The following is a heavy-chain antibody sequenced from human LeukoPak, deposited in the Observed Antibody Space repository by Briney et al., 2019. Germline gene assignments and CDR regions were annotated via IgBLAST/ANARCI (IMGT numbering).Heavy chain of an antibody. Sequence: ASVKVSCKASGYTFTGYYMHWVRQAPGQGLEWMGWINPNSGGTNYAQKFQGRVTMTRDTSISTAYMELSRLRSDDTAVYYCARSTRDCSSTSCLGDYWGQGTLVTVSS. J-gene: IGHJ4*02. CDR3: ARSTRDCSSTSCLGDY. CDR1: GYTFTGYY. V-gene: IGHV1-2*02. CDR2: INPNSGGT. D-gene: IGHD2-2*01.